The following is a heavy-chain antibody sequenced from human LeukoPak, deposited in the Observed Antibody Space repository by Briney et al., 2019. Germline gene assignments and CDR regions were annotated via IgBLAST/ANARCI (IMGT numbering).Heavy chain of an antibody. V-gene: IGHV3-74*01. D-gene: IGHD3-10*01. J-gene: IGHJ6*03. CDR1: GFTFSSYW. CDR2: INTDGSST. CDR3: ARDWESMVRGVNGWYYYYYMDV. Sequence: GGSLRLSCAASGFTFSSYWMHWVRQAPGKGLVWVSRINTDGSSTSYADSAKGRFTVSRDNAKNTLYLQMNSLRAEDTAVYYCARDWESMVRGVNGWYYYYYMDVWGRGTTVTVSS.